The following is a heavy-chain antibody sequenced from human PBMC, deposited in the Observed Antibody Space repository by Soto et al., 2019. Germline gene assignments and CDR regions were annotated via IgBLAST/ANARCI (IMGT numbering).Heavy chain of an antibody. Sequence: QVQLVESGGGVVQPGRSLRLSCAASGFTFSSYGMHWVRQAPGKGLEWVAVISYDGSNKYYADSVKGRFTISRDNSKNTLYLQMNSLRAEDTAVYYCAKERSWGYSSSWYPLVGGLAYWGQGTLVTVSS. CDR2: ISYDGSNK. CDR1: GFTFSSYG. D-gene: IGHD6-13*01. CDR3: AKERSWGYSSSWYPLVGGLAY. J-gene: IGHJ4*02. V-gene: IGHV3-30*18.